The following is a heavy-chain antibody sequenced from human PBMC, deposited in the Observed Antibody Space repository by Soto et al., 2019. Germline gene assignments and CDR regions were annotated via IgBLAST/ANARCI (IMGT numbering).Heavy chain of an antibody. V-gene: IGHV1-69*06. D-gene: IGHD1-26*01. CDR2: IIPIFDTA. J-gene: IGHJ5*02. Sequence: SVKVSCKASGGTFSSYAISWVRQAPGQGLEWMGGIIPIFDTANYAQKFQGRVTITADKSTSTAYMELSSLRSEDTAVYYCARGGPLFWFDPWGQGTLVIVSS. CDR1: GGTFSSYA. CDR3: ARGGPLFWFDP.